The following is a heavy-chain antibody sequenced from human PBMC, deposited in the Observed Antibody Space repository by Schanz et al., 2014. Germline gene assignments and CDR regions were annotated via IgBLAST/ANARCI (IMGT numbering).Heavy chain of an antibody. CDR2: VHSSGST. V-gene: IGHV4-59*08. CDR1: GGSIRGYY. Sequence: QVQLQESGPGLVKPSETLSLTCTVSGGSIRGYYCSWIRQPPGKGLEWIGYVHSSGSTNYNSSLKSGRTIPANTSTTQFPLNLTSVPAADTAVYYCARHLPGGYNNHGWFDPWGQGTLVTVSS. D-gene: IGHD4-4*01. CDR3: ARHLPGGYNNHGWFDP. J-gene: IGHJ5*02.